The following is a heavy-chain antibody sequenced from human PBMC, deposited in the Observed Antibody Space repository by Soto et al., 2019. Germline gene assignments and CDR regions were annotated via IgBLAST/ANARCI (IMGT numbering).Heavy chain of an antibody. J-gene: IGHJ4*02. CDR1: GGSISSYY. Sequence: SETLSLTCTVSGGSISSYYWSWIRQPPGKGLEWIGTMYYGVHTYYNPSLKSRVTMSVDTSKNQFSLKLTSVTAVDTAVYYCARRDIQGPIDYWGQGTLVPVSS. CDR3: ARRDIQGPIDY. CDR2: MYYGVHT. V-gene: IGHV4-59*12.